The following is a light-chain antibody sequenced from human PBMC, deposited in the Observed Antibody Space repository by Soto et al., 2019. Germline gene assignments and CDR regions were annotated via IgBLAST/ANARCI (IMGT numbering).Light chain of an antibody. CDR1: QSVLYRSTSQNY. Sequence: DIVMTQSPESLAVSLGERATINCKSSQSVLYRSTSQNYLAWYQQKPGQAPKLLIFLASTRESGVPDRFRGSGSVTNFTPAISSLQAEDVAVDYGQQYFEAPPYTFGPVNRLEIK. CDR3: QQYFEAPPYT. J-gene: IGKJ2*01. V-gene: IGKV4-1*01. CDR2: LAS.